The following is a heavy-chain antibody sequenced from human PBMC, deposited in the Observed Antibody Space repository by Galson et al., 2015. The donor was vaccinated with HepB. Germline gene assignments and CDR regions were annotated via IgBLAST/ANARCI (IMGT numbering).Heavy chain of an antibody. D-gene: IGHD3-3*01. J-gene: IGHJ4*02. V-gene: IGHV3-23*01. Sequence: SLRLSCAASGFTFSSYAMSWVRQAPGKGLEWVSAISGSGGSTYYADSVKGRFTISRDNSKNTLYLQMNSLRAEDTAVYYCAKDYDFWSGYSHFDYWGQGTLVTVSS. CDR1: GFTFSSYA. CDR2: ISGSGGST. CDR3: AKDYDFWSGYSHFDY.